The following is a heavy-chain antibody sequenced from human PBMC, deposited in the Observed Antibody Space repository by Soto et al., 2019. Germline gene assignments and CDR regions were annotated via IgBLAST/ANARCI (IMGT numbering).Heavy chain of an antibody. CDR3: ARDREATAMANYYYYGMDV. V-gene: IGHV1-69*13. Sequence: SVKVSCKASGGTFSSYAISWVRQAPGQGLEWMGGIIPIFGTANYAQKFQGRVTITADESTSTAYMELSSLRSEDTAVYYCARDREATAMANYYYYGMDVWGQGTTVTVSS. D-gene: IGHD5-18*01. CDR1: GGTFSSYA. CDR2: IIPIFGTA. J-gene: IGHJ6*02.